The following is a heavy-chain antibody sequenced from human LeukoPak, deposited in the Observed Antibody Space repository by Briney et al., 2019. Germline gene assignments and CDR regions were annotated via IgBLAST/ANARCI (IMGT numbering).Heavy chain of an antibody. Sequence: SQTLSLTCAVSGGSISSGGYSWSWLRQPPGTGLEWIGYIYHSGSTYYNPSLKSRVTISVDRSKNQFSLKLSSVTAADTAVYYCARGVVVVPAAIGAYWFDPWGQGTLVSVSS. CDR3: ARGVVVVPAAIGAYWFDP. CDR1: GGSISSGGYS. CDR2: IYHSGST. D-gene: IGHD2-2*01. V-gene: IGHV4-30-2*01. J-gene: IGHJ5*02.